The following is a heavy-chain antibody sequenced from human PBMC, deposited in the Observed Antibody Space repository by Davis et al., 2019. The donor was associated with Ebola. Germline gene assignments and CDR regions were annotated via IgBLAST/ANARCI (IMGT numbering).Heavy chain of an antibody. V-gene: IGHV4-39*01. CDR1: GGSISSSSYY. D-gene: IGHD1-26*01. Sequence: PSETLSLTCTVSGGSISSSSYYWGWIRQPPGKGLEWIGSIYYSGSTYYNPSLKSRVTISVDTSKNQFSLKLSSVTAADTAVYYCARIVGYPGEDFDYWGQGTLVTVSS. CDR3: ARIVGYPGEDFDY. CDR2: IYYSGST. J-gene: IGHJ4*02.